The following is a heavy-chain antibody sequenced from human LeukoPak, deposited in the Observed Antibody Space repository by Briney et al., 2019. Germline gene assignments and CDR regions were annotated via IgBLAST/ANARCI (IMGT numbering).Heavy chain of an antibody. CDR2: ISGSGGST. D-gene: IGHD1-26*01. J-gene: IGHJ4*02. CDR3: AKDADSGSYLVY. CDR1: GFTFSSYA. Sequence: GGSLRLSCAASGFTFSSYAMSWVRPAPGKGLEWVSAISGSGGSTYYADSVKGRFTTSRDNPKNTLYLQMNSRRAEDTAVYYCAKDADSGSYLVYWGQGTLVTVSS. V-gene: IGHV3-23*01.